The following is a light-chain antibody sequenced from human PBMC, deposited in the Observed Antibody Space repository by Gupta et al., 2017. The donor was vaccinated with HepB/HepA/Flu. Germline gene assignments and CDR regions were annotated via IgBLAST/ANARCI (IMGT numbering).Light chain of an antibody. CDR3: DELEDTRNGKGYV. CDR1: SSHLGSTT. CDR2: SNN. J-gene: IGLJ1*01. V-gene: IGLV1-44*01. Sequence: QSVLTQPPSASWPPGPRVTISCSGSSSHLGSTTVNWYHQLPGTAPKHLIYSNNKRPPGGTDPGAGSSSCTAASVAIIGLLAEEEAESYCDELEDTRNGKGYVFGTGTKVTVL.